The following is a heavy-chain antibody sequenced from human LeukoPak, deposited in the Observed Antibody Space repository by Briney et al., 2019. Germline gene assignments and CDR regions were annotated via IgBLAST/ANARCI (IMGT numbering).Heavy chain of an antibody. Sequence: LRLSCAASGFTFSSYGMSWIRQPPGKGLEWIGEINHSGSANYNPSLKSRVTISVDTSKNQFSLKLSSVTAADTAVYYCARHPYYDYVWGSYRYGGYYFDYWGQGTLVTVSS. CDR1: GFTFSSYG. CDR3: ARHPYYDYVWGSYRYGGYYFDY. D-gene: IGHD3-16*02. J-gene: IGHJ4*02. V-gene: IGHV4-34*01. CDR2: INHSGSA.